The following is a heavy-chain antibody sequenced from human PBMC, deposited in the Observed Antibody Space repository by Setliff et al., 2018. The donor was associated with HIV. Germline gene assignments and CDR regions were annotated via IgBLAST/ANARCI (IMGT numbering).Heavy chain of an antibody. V-gene: IGHV1-69-2*01. D-gene: IGHD3-22*01. Sequence: ASVKVSCKASGYTFTDYYMHWVQQAPGKGLEWMGRVDPKNGKTLYAENLRGRITITADTSTDTAYLELSSLRSEDSAFYYCTTPLDSSGYFGSDYFDYWGQGALVTSPQ. CDR3: TTPLDSSGYFGSDYFDY. CDR2: VDPKNGKT. J-gene: IGHJ4*02. CDR1: GYTFTDYY.